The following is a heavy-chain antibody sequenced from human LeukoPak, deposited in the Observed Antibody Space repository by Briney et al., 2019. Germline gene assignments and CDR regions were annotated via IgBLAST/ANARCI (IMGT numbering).Heavy chain of an antibody. Sequence: SETLSLTCTVSGGSISSYYWSWIRQPPGKGLEWIGYIYYSRSTNYNPSLKSRVTISVDTSKNQFSLKLSSVTAADTAVHYCARVSLAAGFDAFDIWGQGTMVTVSS. V-gene: IGHV4-59*01. D-gene: IGHD6-6*01. CDR1: GGSISSYY. CDR2: IYYSRST. J-gene: IGHJ3*02. CDR3: ARVSLAAGFDAFDI.